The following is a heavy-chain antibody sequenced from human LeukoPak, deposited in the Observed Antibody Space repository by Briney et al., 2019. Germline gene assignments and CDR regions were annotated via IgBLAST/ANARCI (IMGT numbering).Heavy chain of an antibody. Sequence: ASVKVSCKASGYTFTGYYMHWVRQAPGQGLEWMGRINPNSGGTNYAQKLQGRVTMTTDTSTSTAYMELRSLRSDDTAVYYCARDDMTTVSYFDYWGQGTLVTVSS. V-gene: IGHV1-2*06. J-gene: IGHJ4*02. D-gene: IGHD4-17*01. CDR2: INPNSGGT. CDR3: ARDDMTTVSYFDY. CDR1: GYTFTGYY.